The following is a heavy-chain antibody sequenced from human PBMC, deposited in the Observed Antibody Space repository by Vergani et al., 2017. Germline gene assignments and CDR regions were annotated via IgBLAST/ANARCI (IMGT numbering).Heavy chain of an antibody. CDR1: GGSISSYY. V-gene: IGHV4-4*07. D-gene: IGHD6-6*01. J-gene: IGHJ4*02. CDR3: ARVSRPYSSSSSDYFDY. CDR2: IYTSGST. Sequence: QVQLQESGPGLVKPSETLSLTCTVSGGSISSYYWSWIRQPAGKGLEWIGRIYTSGSTNYNPSLKSRVTMSVDTSKNQFSLKLSSVTAEDTAVYYCARVSRPYSSSSSDYFDYWGQGTLVTVSS.